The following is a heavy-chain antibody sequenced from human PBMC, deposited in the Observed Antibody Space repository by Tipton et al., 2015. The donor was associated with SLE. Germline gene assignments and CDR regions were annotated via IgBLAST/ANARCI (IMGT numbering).Heavy chain of an antibody. V-gene: IGHV4-39*07. CDR1: GGSISSSNYY. CDR3: AREQKGFDS. Sequence: TLSLTCAVSGGSISSSNYYWGWVRQPPGKGLEWIGSVYYSGSTYHNPSLESRVTMSVDPSKNQFSLKMSSVTVADTAVYYCAREQKGFDSWGQGTLVTVSS. CDR2: VYYSGST. J-gene: IGHJ4*02.